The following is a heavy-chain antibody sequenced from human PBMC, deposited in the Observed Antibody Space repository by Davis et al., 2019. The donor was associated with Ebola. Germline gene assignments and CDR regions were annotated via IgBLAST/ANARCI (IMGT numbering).Heavy chain of an antibody. CDR2: FDPEDGET. CDR3: AREAEVDGSIFFLH. Sequence: ASVKVSCKVSGYTLSELSIHWVRQAPGKGLEWMGGFDPEDGETIYAQNLEGRVTMTRDTSTSTAHMELRGLRSDDTAVYYCAREAEVDGSIFFLHWGQGTLVTVSS. D-gene: IGHD3-10*01. J-gene: IGHJ1*01. V-gene: IGHV1-24*01. CDR1: GYTLSELS.